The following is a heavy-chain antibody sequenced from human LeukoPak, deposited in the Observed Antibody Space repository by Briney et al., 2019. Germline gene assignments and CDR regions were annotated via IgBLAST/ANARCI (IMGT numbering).Heavy chain of an antibody. J-gene: IGHJ4*02. CDR2: VSSNGGST. D-gene: IGHD5-24*01. CDR1: GFTFSSYP. CDR3: ARDIGYKILDY. Sequence: GGSLRLSGAASGFTFSSYPMHWVRQAPGKGLEYVSAVSSNGGSTSYANSVKGRFTISGDNPKNTLYLQMGSLRAEDMAVYYCARDIGYKILDYWGQGTLVTVSS. V-gene: IGHV3-64*01.